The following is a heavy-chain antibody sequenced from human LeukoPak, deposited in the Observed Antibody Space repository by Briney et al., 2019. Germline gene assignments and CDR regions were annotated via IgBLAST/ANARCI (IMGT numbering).Heavy chain of an antibody. V-gene: IGHV1-18*01. CDR2: ISAYNGNT. CDR3: ATPPSDYSDYATYWYFDL. Sequence: ASVKVSCKASGYTFTSYGISWVRQAPGQGLEWMGWISAYNGNTNYAQKLQGRVTMTTDTSTSTAYMELRSLRSDDTAVYYCATPPSDYSDYATYWYFDLWGRGTLVTVSS. D-gene: IGHD4-11*01. CDR1: GYTFTSYG. J-gene: IGHJ2*01.